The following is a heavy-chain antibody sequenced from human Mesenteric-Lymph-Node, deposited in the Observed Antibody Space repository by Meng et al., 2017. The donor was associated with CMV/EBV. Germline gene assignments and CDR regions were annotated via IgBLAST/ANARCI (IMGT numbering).Heavy chain of an antibody. CDR1: GYTFMTYS. J-gene: IGHJ6*02. Sequence: ASVKVSCKASGYTFMTYSMHWVRQAPGQGLEWMGKINPSGGDTRYAQKFQGRVTMTRDTSTGTIYMELSSLTSDDTAVYYCARRTIFGVVTPYYYVMDVWGQGTTVTVSS. CDR2: INPSGGDT. D-gene: IGHD3-3*01. CDR3: ARRTIFGVVTPYYYVMDV. V-gene: IGHV1-46*01.